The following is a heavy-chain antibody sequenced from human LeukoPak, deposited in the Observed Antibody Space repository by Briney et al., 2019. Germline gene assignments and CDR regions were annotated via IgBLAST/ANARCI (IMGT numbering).Heavy chain of an antibody. Sequence: SETLSLTCTVSGGSISSSSYYWGWIRQPPGKGLEWIGSIYYSGSTYYNPSHKSRVTISVDTSKDQFSLKLSSVTAADMAVYYCALRGLHYYYYGMDVWGQGTTVTVSS. J-gene: IGHJ6*02. V-gene: IGHV4-39*01. CDR2: IYYSGST. CDR1: GGSISSSSYY. D-gene: IGHD4-17*01. CDR3: ALRGLHYYYYGMDV.